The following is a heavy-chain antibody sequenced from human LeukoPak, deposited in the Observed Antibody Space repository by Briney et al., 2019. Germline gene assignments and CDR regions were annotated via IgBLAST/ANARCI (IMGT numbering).Heavy chain of an antibody. CDR2: ISSSSNYI. CDR3: ARGTYGDY. CDR1: GFTFSVYS. V-gene: IGHV3-21*01. J-gene: IGHJ4*02. D-gene: IGHD4-17*01. Sequence: GGSLRLSCTASGFTFSVYSMNWVRQAPGKGLEWVSSISSSSNYIYYADSVKGRFTISRDNAKNSLYLQMNSLRAEDTAVYYCARGTYGDYQGQGTLVTVSS.